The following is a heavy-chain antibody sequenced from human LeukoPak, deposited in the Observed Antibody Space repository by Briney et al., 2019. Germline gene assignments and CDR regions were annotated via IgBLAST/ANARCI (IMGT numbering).Heavy chain of an antibody. V-gene: IGHV1-69*13. J-gene: IGHJ4*02. CDR3: GRWAGTTRENNFWSGPLDN. CDR1: GGTFRNYP. D-gene: IGHD1-20*01. Sequence: SVKVSCKVSGGTFRNYPIHWLRQASGQGLEWMGGSIPGLGTATDAQKFQGRVTFTADDSSTTAYMDLSSLRYDDTAVYYCGRWAGTTRENNFWSGPLDNWGQGTLISVSS. CDR2: SIPGLGTA.